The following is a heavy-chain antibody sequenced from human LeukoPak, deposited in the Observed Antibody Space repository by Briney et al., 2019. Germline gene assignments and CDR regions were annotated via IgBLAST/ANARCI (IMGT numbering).Heavy chain of an antibody. CDR1: RFTFNIYA. D-gene: IGHD2/OR15-2a*01. Sequence: GGSLRLSCTASRFTFNIYAMHWVRQAPGKGLVWVSHINSDGSWTSYADSVKGRFTISKDNAKNTVYLQMNSLRAEDTAVYYCVSFYETYWGRGTLVTVSS. V-gene: IGHV3-74*01. J-gene: IGHJ4*02. CDR3: VSFYETY. CDR2: INSDGSWT.